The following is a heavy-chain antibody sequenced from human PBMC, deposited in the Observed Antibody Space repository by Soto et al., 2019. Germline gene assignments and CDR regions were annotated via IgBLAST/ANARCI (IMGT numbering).Heavy chain of an antibody. V-gene: IGHV1-69*13. D-gene: IGHD6-6*01. CDR1: GGTFSSYA. Sequence: SVMVSCKASGGTFSSYAIGWVRQAPGQGLEWMGGIIPIFGTANYAQKFQGRVTITADESTSTAYMELSSLRSEDTAVYYCATPRGGEQLGHAFDIWGQGTMVTVS. CDR2: IIPIFGTA. J-gene: IGHJ3*02. CDR3: ATPRGGEQLGHAFDI.